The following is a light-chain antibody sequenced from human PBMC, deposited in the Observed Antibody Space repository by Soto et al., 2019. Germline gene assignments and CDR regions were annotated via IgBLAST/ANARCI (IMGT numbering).Light chain of an antibody. CDR3: QQYDKWPHT. CDR2: GAS. J-gene: IGKJ2*01. Sequence: ELVVTHSPATLSVSPGERATLSCNASQNLSRNLAWYQLQPGQAPRLLIYGASTRATGIPARFSGSGSGTDFTLTISSLQSEEFAVYYCQQYDKWPHTFGQGTKLEIK. CDR1: QNLSRN. V-gene: IGKV3-15*01.